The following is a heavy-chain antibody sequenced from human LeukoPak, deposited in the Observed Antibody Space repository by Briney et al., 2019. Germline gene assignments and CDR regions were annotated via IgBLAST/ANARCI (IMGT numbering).Heavy chain of an antibody. CDR3: TRDSHGGVDY. CDR2: IWYDGSNK. V-gene: IGHV3-33*01. CDR1: GFTFSSYG. J-gene: IGHJ4*02. D-gene: IGHD3-10*01. Sequence: GGSLRLSCVVSGFTFSSYGMHWVRQAPGKGLEWVALIWYDGSNKYYADSVKGRFTISRDNSKNTLYLQMNSLKAEDTAMYYCTRDSHGGVDYWGQGTLVTVSS.